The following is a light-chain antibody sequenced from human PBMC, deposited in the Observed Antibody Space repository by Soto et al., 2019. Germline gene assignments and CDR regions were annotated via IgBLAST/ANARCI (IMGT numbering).Light chain of an antibody. V-gene: IGKV3-15*01. CDR2: GAS. CDR3: QQYNNWPRT. Sequence: EVVLTQSPATLSVSPGERATLSCRASQTVSRSLAWYQQKPGQAPRLLIYGASTRATGIPGRFSGSGSGTDFTLTISSLQSEDFAVYYCQQYNNWPRTFGQGTKV. CDR1: QTVSRS. J-gene: IGKJ1*01.